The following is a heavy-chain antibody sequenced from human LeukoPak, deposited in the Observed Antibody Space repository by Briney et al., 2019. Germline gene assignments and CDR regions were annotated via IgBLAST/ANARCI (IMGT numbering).Heavy chain of an antibody. CDR1: GGSISSYY. V-gene: IGHV4-4*07. CDR2: IYTSGST. J-gene: IGHJ4*02. D-gene: IGHD4-17*01. Sequence: SETLSLTCTVSGGSISSYYWSWIRQPAGKGLEWIGRIYTSGSTNYNPSLKSRVTMSVDTSKNQFSLKLSSVTAADTAVYYCARDYGDYPRYYFDYWGQGTLVTVSS. CDR3: ARDYGDYPRYYFDY.